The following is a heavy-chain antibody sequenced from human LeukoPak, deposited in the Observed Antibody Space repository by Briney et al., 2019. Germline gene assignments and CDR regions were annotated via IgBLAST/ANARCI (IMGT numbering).Heavy chain of an antibody. CDR2: INHSGST. Sequence: SETLSLTCAVYGGSFSGYYWSWIRQPPGKGLEWIGEINHSGSTNYNPSLKSRVTISVDTSKNQFSLKLSSVTAVDTAVYYCARGRGGYRFTFAYWGQGTLVTVSS. V-gene: IGHV4-34*01. CDR3: ARGRGGYRFTFAY. D-gene: IGHD5-12*01. J-gene: IGHJ4*02. CDR1: GGSFSGYY.